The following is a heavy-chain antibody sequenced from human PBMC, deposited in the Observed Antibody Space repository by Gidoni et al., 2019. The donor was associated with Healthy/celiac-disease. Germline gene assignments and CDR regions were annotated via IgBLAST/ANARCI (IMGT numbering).Heavy chain of an antibody. CDR2: IIPIFVTA. CDR1: ACTFSSYA. CDR3: ARALASRGWSSGWSPDVRIFDI. J-gene: IGHJ3*02. D-gene: IGHD6-19*01. V-gene: IGHV1-69*06. Sequence: QVQLVQSGAEVKKRGSSVKVCCKASACTFSSYAISRLRKAPGKGLDSMGGIIPIFVTASYGHKIQGRVTITANNSTSTAYMELSSLRSADTAVYYCARALASRGWSSGWSPDVRIFDIWGQGTMVTVSS.